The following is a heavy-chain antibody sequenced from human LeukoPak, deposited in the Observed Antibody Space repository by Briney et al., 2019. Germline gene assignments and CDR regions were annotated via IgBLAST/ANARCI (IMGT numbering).Heavy chain of an antibody. V-gene: IGHV1-18*01. CDR1: GYTFTSYG. Sequence: GASVKVSCKASGYTFTSYGISWVRQAPGQGFEWMGWIKGTNDNTNYAQKFQGRVTMTTDTSTSTAYMELRSLGSDDTAVYYCARDLHWESCDRSTCSGLYYFDYWGQGTLVTVSP. CDR2: IKGTNDNT. J-gene: IGHJ4*02. D-gene: IGHD3-16*01. CDR3: ARDLHWESCDRSTCSGLYYFDY.